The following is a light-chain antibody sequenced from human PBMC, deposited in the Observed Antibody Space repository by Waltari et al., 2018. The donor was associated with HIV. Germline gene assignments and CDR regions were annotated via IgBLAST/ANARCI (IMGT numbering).Light chain of an antibody. V-gene: IGKV1-39*01. CDR2: STS. CDR1: QSISRY. J-gene: IGKJ2*01. Sequence: DIQMTQSPSSLSASVGDGVTITCRASQSISRYLNWYQQKPGKAPKLLIHSTSSLQRGVPSRFIGSGSVTEFTLTISGLQFEDSATYYCQQSYTSPHTFGQGTNVEIK. CDR3: QQSYTSPHT.